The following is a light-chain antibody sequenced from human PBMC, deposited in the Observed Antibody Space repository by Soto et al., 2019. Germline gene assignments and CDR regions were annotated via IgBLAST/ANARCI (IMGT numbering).Light chain of an antibody. J-gene: IGKJ1*01. CDR2: GAS. Sequence: EIVMTQSPATLSVSPGERATLSCRASQSVSSNLACYQQKPGQAPRLLIYGASTRATGIPARFSGSGSGTEFTLIISSLQSEDFAVYDCQQYNNWPPWTFGQGTKVEIK. CDR1: QSVSSN. CDR3: QQYNNWPPWT. V-gene: IGKV3-15*01.